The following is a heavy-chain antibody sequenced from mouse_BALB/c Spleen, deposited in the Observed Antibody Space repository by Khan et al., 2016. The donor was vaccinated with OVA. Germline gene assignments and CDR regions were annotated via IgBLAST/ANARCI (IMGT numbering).Heavy chain of an antibody. V-gene: IGHV1S136*01. D-gene: IGHD1-1*02. Sequence: VQLKQSGPELVKPGASVKMSCKASGYTFTNYIIHWVKQKPGQGLDWIGYINPYNDGSKYNEKFKGKATLTSDKSSNTAYMELSGLTSEDSAVYSCARAYGGSCWFAYWGQGTLVTVSA. CDR3: ARAYGGSCWFAY. CDR2: INPYNDGS. CDR1: GYTFTNYI. J-gene: IGHJ3*01.